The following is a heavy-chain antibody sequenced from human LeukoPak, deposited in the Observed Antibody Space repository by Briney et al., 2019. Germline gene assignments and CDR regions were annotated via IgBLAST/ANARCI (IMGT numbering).Heavy chain of an antibody. CDR2: MYYSGST. CDR3: ARDGYNYGLDRFDS. Sequence: SETLSLTCTVSGGSISSSSYFWGWIRQPPGKGLEWIGSMYYSGSTYYNPSLKSRVTISVDTSKNQFSLKLSSVTAADTAMYYCARDGYNYGLDRFDSWGQGTLVTVSS. CDR1: GGSISSSSYF. D-gene: IGHD5-18*01. V-gene: IGHV4-39*07. J-gene: IGHJ4*02.